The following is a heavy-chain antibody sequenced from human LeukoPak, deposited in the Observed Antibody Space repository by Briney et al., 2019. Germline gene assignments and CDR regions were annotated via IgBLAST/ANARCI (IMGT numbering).Heavy chain of an antibody. D-gene: IGHD1-26*01. Sequence: GGSLRLSCAASGFTFSRYAMHWVRQAPGKGLEWVAVISYDGSNKYYVDSVKGRFTISRDNSKNTLYLQMNSLRAEDTAVYYCARSEWELLRYDYWGQGTLVTVPS. J-gene: IGHJ4*02. CDR3: ARSEWELLRYDY. CDR1: GFTFSRYA. CDR2: ISYDGSNK. V-gene: IGHV3-30-3*01.